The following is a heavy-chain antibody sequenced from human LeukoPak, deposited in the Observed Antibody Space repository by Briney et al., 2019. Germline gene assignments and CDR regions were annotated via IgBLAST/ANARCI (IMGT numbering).Heavy chain of an antibody. Sequence: GESLKISCKASGYSFTTYWIGWVRQMPGKGLEWTGIIYPGDSDTRYSPSFQGQVTISADKSISTAYLQWSSLKASDTAMYYCARGYSGYYYYYGMDVWGQGTTVTVSS. V-gene: IGHV5-51*01. CDR2: IYPGDSDT. J-gene: IGHJ6*02. CDR3: ARGYSGYYYYYGMDV. D-gene: IGHD5-12*01. CDR1: GYSFTTYW.